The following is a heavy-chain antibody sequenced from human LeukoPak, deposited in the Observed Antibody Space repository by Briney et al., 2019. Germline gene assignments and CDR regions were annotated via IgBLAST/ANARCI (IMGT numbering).Heavy chain of an antibody. CDR1: GYTFTNYW. V-gene: IGHV5-51*01. CDR2: MYPGDSDT. Sequence: GESLKISCRAAGYTFTNYWIGWVRQMPGKGLEWMGIMYPGDSDTRYSPSFQGQVTISADKSISTAYLQWSSLKASDTAMYYCARQQGDYVSRSFDYWGQGTLVTVSS. J-gene: IGHJ4*02. D-gene: IGHD3-16*01. CDR3: ARQQGDYVSRSFDY.